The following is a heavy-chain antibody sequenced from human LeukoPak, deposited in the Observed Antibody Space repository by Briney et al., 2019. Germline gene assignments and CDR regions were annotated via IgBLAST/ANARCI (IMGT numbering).Heavy chain of an antibody. J-gene: IGHJ4*02. CDR1: EFTLSNYW. CDR3: ATVTVTTEKLKDDY. D-gene: IGHD4-11*01. V-gene: IGHV3-74*01. Sequence: GGSLRLSCAASEFTLSNYWMSWVRQAPGKGLVWVSRINSDGSSTSYADSVKGRFTISRDNAKNTLYLQMNSLRAEDTAVYYCATVTVTTEKLKDDYWGQGTLVTVSS. CDR2: INSDGSST.